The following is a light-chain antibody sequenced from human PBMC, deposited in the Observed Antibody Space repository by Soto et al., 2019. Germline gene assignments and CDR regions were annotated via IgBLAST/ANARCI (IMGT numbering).Light chain of an antibody. V-gene: IGLV2-23*01. J-gene: IGLJ2*01. CDR2: EDI. CDR1: ISDVGRYNL. Sequence: QSALTQPASVSGSPGQSITISCTGTISDVGRYNLVSWYQQHPDKAPKLIIYEDIERPSGVSNRFSGSTSGNTASLTISGLQTEDEAKYFCCSYAGGASVVFGGGTKVTVL. CDR3: CSYAGGASVV.